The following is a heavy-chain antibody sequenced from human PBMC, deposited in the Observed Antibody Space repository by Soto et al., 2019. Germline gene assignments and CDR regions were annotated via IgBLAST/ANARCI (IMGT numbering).Heavy chain of an antibody. V-gene: IGHV4-31*03. CDR2: IYYSGST. Sequence: SETLSLTCIVSGGSISSGAYYWIWIRQLPGKGLEWIGHIYYSGSTYYNSSLKSRVTISVGTSKNQFSLKLNSVTAADTAVYYCARVRSGVGYNWFDPWGQGTLVTVS. CDR3: ARVRSGVGYNWFDP. J-gene: IGHJ5*02. D-gene: IGHD3-16*01. CDR1: GGSISSGAYY.